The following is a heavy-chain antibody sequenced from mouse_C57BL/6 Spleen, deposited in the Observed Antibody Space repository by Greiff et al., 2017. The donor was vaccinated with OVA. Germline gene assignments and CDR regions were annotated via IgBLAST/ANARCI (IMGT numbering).Heavy chain of an antibody. CDR2: ISYSGST. D-gene: IGHD2-1*01. J-gene: IGHJ1*03. V-gene: IGHV3-1*01. CDR1: GYSITSGYD. CDR3: ARGGVYYGNYEYFDV. Sequence: VQLKESGPGMVKPSQSLSLTCTVTGYSITSGYDWHWIRHFPGNKLEWMGYISYSGSTNYNPSLKSRISITHDTSKNHFFLKLNSVTTEDTATYYCARGGVYYGNYEYFDVWGTGTTVTVSS.